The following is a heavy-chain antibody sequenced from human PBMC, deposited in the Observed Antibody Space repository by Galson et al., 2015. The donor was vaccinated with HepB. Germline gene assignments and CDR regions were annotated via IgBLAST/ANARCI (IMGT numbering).Heavy chain of an antibody. V-gene: IGHV3-73*01. Sequence: SLRLSCAASGFTFSGSAMHWVRQASGKGLEWVGRIRSKANSYATAYAASVKGRFTISRDDSKNTAYLQMNSLKTEDTAVYYCTRLQFTMVQGVITPPNWFDPWGQGTLVTVSS. D-gene: IGHD3-10*01. CDR3: TRLQFTMVQGVITPPNWFDP. CDR2: IRSKANSYAT. CDR1: GFTFSGSA. J-gene: IGHJ5*02.